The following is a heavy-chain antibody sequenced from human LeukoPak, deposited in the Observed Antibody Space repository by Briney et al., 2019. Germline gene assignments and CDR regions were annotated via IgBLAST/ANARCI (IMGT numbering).Heavy chain of an antibody. V-gene: IGHV3-48*04. CDR2: IGSSSSTI. CDR1: GFTFSSYS. CDR3: ARDTPVERAAALDY. Sequence: PGGSLRLSCAASGFTFSSYSMNWVRQAPGKGLEWVSYIGSSSSTIYYADSVKGRFTISRDNAKNSLYLQMNSLRAEDTAVYYCARDTPVERAAALDYWGQGTLVTVSS. J-gene: IGHJ4*02. D-gene: IGHD6-13*01.